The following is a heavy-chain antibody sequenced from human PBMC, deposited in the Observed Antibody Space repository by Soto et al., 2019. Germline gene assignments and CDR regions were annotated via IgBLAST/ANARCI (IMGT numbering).Heavy chain of an antibody. J-gene: IGHJ5*02. CDR3: ARDYGDYVSPNWFDP. CDR2: ISSSSSTI. V-gene: IGHV3-48*01. CDR1: GFTFSSYS. Sequence: GGSLRLSCAASGFTFSSYSMNWVRQAPGKGLEWVSYISSSSSTIYYADSVKGRFTISRDNAKNSLYLQMNSLRAEDTAVYYCARDYGDYVSPNWFDPWGQGTLVTVS. D-gene: IGHD4-17*01.